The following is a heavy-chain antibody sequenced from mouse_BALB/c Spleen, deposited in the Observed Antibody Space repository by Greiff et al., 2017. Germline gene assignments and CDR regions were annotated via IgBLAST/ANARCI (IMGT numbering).Heavy chain of an antibody. D-gene: IGHD1-1*01. CDR3: AREDYGSSYDYYFDD. J-gene: IGHJ2*01. V-gene: IGHV1-87*01. CDR1: GYTFTSYW. Sequence: VKLQESGAELARPGASVKLSCKASGYTFTSYWMQWVKQRPGQGLEWIGAIYPGDGDTRYTQKFKGKATLTADKSSSTAYMQLSSLASEDSAVYYCAREDYGSSYDYYFDDWGEGTTLTVSS. CDR2: IYPGDGDT.